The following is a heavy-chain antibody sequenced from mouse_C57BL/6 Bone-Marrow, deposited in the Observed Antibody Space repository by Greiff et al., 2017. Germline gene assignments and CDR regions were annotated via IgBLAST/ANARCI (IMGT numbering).Heavy chain of an antibody. Sequence: QVQLQQPDAELVKPGASVKISCKVSGYTFTDHTIHWMKQRPEQGLEWIGYINPRDGSTTSNEKFKGKATLTADKPSSTAYRTLHSLTSEDSAVYYCARCPLYYYAMDYWGQGTSVTVSS. CDR3: ARCPLYYYAMDY. CDR1: GYTFTDHT. CDR2: INPRDGST. J-gene: IGHJ4*01. V-gene: IGHV1-78*01. D-gene: IGHD2-3*01.